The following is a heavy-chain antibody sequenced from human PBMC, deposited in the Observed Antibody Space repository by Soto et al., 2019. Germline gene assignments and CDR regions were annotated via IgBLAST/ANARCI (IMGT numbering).Heavy chain of an antibody. V-gene: IGHV4-39*01. Sequence: QLQLQESGPGLVKPSETLSLNCTVSGGSISDTNYYWGWIRQPPGKGLEWIGIGSLYYSGSTYYNPSLSSLVTISVDASRKYFALKLTSVTAADTAVYYCARQAIAAIGNGIDHWGQGTLVTVSS. J-gene: IGHJ4*02. CDR3: ARQAIAAIGNGIDH. CDR2: LYYSGST. CDR1: GGSISDTNYY. D-gene: IGHD6-13*01.